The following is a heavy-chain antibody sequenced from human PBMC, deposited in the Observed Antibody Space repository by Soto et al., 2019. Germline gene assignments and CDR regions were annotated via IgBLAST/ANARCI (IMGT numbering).Heavy chain of an antibody. CDR1: GFSLRTTGVG. J-gene: IGHJ4*02. CDR2: IYWYDDK. D-gene: IGHD3-16*01. V-gene: IGHV2-5*01. CDR3: AHTWGLPFDY. Sequence: QITLKESGPPLVKPTQTLTLTCTYSGFSLRTTGVGVGWIRQPPRKAREWLGLIYWYDDKRSSPSLKSRLTPTSDTSKSQVVLTMTNMDPVDTATYYCAHTWGLPFDYWGQGTLVIVSS.